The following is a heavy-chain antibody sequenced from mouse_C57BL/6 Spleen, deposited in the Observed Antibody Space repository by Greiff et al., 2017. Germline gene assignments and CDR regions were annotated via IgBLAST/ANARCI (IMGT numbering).Heavy chain of an antibody. V-gene: IGHV1-39*01. D-gene: IGHD1-1*01. J-gene: IGHJ4*01. CDR2: INPNHGTT. Sequence: EVQLQQSGPELVKPGASVKISCKASGYSFTDYNMNWVKQSNGKSLEWIGVINPNHGTTSYNQKFKGKATLTVDKSSNTAYMQLNSLTSEDSAVYYCARGTTVVPYAMDYWGQGTSVTVSS. CDR3: ARGTTVVPYAMDY. CDR1: GYSFTDYN.